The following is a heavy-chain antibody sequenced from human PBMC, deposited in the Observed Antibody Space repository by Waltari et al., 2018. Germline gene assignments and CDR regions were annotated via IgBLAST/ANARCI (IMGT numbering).Heavy chain of an antibody. CDR3: AKGVSSWYSFGMDV. V-gene: IGHV3-9*03. J-gene: IGHJ6*02. CDR1: GFSFDNFA. D-gene: IGHD6-13*01. CDR2: ISWDSRAR. Sequence: EVKVVESGGGLVQPGRSLRLSCTGSGFSFDNFAMHWVRQAPGKGLEWVSGISWDSRARGYADSVKGRFTISRDNARNSVYLQMNSLRSEDMALYYCAKGVSSWYSFGMDVWGQGTTVTVSS.